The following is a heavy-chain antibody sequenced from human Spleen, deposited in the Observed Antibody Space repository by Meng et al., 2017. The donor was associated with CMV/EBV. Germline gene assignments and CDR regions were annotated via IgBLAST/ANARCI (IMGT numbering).Heavy chain of an antibody. CDR1: GDSIISGTFY. CDR2: IFYDGST. D-gene: IGHD6-19*01. J-gene: IGHJ4*02. CDR3: ARAKGYSSGWYLDKYPHYFDF. V-gene: IGHV4-39*07. Sequence: SETLSLTCTVSGDSIISGTFYWGWIRQPPGKGLEWIGTIFYDGSTYYSPSLKSRVTISLDTSKNEFSLRLSYVTAADTALYYCARAKGYSSGWYLDKYPHYFDFWGQGTLVTVSS.